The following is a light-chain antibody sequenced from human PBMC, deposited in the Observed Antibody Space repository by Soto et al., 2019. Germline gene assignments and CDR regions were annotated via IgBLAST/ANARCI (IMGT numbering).Light chain of an antibody. Sequence: QSVLTQPPSVSGAPGQGVTISCTGSSSNIGAGYDVHWYQQRPGTAPKLLIFGNINRPSGAPDRFSGSKSGTSASLAITGLQAEDEGDYYCQSYDSTLSARYVFGTGTKAPS. J-gene: IGLJ1*01. CDR3: QSYDSTLSARYV. V-gene: IGLV1-40*01. CDR2: GNI. CDR1: SSNIGAGYD.